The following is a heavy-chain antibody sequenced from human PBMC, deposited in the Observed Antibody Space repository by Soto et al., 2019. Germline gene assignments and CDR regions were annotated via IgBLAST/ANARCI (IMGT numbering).Heavy chain of an antibody. V-gene: IGHV5-51*01. Sequence: GESLKISCKGSGYSFTSYWIGWVRQMPGKGLEWMGIIYPGDSDTRYSPSFQGQVTISADKSISTAYLQWTSLKASDTAMYYCARSRRGAYSSGWYSPSGYYNYGIDVWGQGTKVTVSS. CDR2: IYPGDSDT. CDR1: GYSFTSYW. CDR3: ARSRRGAYSSGWYSPSGYYNYGIDV. D-gene: IGHD6-19*01. J-gene: IGHJ6*02.